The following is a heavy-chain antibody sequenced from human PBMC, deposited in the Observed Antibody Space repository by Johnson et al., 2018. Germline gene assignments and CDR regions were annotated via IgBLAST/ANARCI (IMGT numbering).Heavy chain of an antibody. J-gene: IGHJ3*02. CDR2: IWYDGSNK. D-gene: IGHD3-22*01. Sequence: QVQLVQSGGGVVQPGRSLRLSCAASGFTFRSYGMHWVRQAPGKGLEWVAIIWYDGSNKYYADSVKGRFTISRDNSKTTLYLQMNSLRVEGKAVYYFARVSGSSGYYYSAFDIWGQGTMVTVSS. CDR3: ARVSGSSGYYYSAFDI. CDR1: GFTFRSYG. V-gene: IGHV3-33*01.